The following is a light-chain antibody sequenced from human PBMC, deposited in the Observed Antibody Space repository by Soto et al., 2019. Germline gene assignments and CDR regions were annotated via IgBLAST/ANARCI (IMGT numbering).Light chain of an antibody. CDR2: WAS. CDR3: QQYYSPPST. V-gene: IGKV4-1*01. J-gene: IGKJ1*01. CDR1: QSVLYSSNNKNY. Sequence: DIVMTQSPDSLAVSLGERATINCKSSQSVLYSSNNKNYLAWYQQKPGQPPKLLIYWASTRESGVPDRFSGSGSETDFTLTISSLPAEDVAVYYCQQYYSPPSTFGQGTKVEIK.